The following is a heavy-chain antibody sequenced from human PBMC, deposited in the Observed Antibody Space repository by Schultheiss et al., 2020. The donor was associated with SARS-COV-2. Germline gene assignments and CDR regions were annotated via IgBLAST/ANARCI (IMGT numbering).Heavy chain of an antibody. V-gene: IGHV3-11*06. Sequence: GGSLRLSCVASGFTFSDYYMTWIRQAPGKGLEWVSHISSSSSFTNYADSVKGRFTISRDNAKNSLYLQMNSLRAEDTAVYYCARVPQWELCYWGQGTLVTVSS. D-gene: IGHD1-26*01. CDR2: ISSSSSFT. J-gene: IGHJ4*02. CDR3: ARVPQWELCY. CDR1: GFTFSDYY.